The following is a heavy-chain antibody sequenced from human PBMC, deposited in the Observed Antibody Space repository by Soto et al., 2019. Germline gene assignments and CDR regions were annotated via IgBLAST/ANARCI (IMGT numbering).Heavy chain of an antibody. CDR2: IYYSGST. CDR3: ARPHSRRGYYYGMDV. CDR1: GGSISSSSYY. J-gene: IGHJ6*02. Sequence: SETLSLTCTVSGGSISSSSYYWGWIRQPPGKGLEWIGSIYYSGSTYYNPSLKSRVTISVDTSKNQFSLKLSSVTAADTAVYYCARPHSRRGYYYGMDVWGQGTTVTVSS. D-gene: IGHD3-16*01. V-gene: IGHV4-39*01.